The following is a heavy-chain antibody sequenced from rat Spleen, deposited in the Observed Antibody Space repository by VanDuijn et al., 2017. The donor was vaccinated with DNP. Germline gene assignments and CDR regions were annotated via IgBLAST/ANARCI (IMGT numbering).Heavy chain of an antibody. V-gene: IGHV5S11*01. Sequence: EVQLVESGGGLVQPGRSMKLFCAASGFTFSNYYMAWVRQAPTKGLEWVAFISTGGDDTYYLDSVKGRFTISRDNVKSTLYLQMDSLRSDETAIYYCARQGAHYFDYWGQGVMVTVSS. CDR1: GFTFSNYY. J-gene: IGHJ2*01. CDR3: ARQGAHYFDY. CDR2: ISTGGDDT.